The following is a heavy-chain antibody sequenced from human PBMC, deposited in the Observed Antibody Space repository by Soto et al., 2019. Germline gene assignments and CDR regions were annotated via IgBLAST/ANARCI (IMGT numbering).Heavy chain of an antibody. J-gene: IGHJ4*02. V-gene: IGHV1-2*02. Sequence: GASVKVSCKASGYTFTAYYMHWLRQAPGQGLEWMGWINPNSGGTNYAQKFQGRVTMTRDASISTAYMDLSRLTSDDTAVYYCARDSHYLGSSGYYQGAHDYWGQGTLVTVSS. CDR1: GYTFTAYY. CDR3: ARDSHYLGSSGYYQGAHDY. D-gene: IGHD3-22*01. CDR2: INPNSGGT.